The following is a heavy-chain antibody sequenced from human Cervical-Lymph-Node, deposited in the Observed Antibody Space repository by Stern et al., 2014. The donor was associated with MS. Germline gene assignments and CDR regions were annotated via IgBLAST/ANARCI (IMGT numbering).Heavy chain of an antibody. CDR1: GFTFSSYW. CDR2: IKQDGSQK. D-gene: IGHD2-15*01. J-gene: IGHJ5*02. CDR3: ARPECTGGSCYSSWFDP. Sequence: EVHLVESGGGLVQPGGSLRLSCAASGFTFSSYWMSWVRQAPGKGQEWVANIKQDGSQKYYGDSVKGRFTISRDNAKNSLYLQMNSLRAEDTAVYYCARPECTGGSCYSSWFDPWGQGTLVTVSS. V-gene: IGHV3-7*01.